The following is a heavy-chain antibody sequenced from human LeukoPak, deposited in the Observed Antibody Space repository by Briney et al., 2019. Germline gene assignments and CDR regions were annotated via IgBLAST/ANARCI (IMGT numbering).Heavy chain of an antibody. CDR1: GFTFSSYW. V-gene: IGHV3-30-3*01. CDR3: ARDFWSGYSLFDY. Sequence: GGSLRLSCAASGFTFSSYWMSWVRQAPGKGLEWVAVISYDGSNKYYADSVKGRFTISRDNSKNTLYLQMNSLRAEDTAVYYCARDFWSGYSLFDYWGQGTLVTVSS. J-gene: IGHJ4*02. D-gene: IGHD3-3*01. CDR2: ISYDGSNK.